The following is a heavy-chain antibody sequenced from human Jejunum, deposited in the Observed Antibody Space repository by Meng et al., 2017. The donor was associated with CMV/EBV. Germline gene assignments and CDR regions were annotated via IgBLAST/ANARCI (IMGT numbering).Heavy chain of an antibody. Sequence: GLPFDDYAMHWVRQAPGKGLEWVSGISWNSGKIDYADSVKGRFTISRDNAKTSLYLQMNSLKPEDTAFYYCAKPLSPYDFWSGTDYWGQGTLVTVSS. J-gene: IGHJ4*02. CDR2: ISWNSGKI. D-gene: IGHD3-3*01. V-gene: IGHV3-9*01. CDR1: GLPFDDYA. CDR3: AKPLSPYDFWSGTDY.